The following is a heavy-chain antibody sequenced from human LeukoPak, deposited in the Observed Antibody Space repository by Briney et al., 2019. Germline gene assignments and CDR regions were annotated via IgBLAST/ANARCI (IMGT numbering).Heavy chain of an antibody. Sequence: ASVKVSCKASGYIFTHYFMHWRRQAPGQGLEWMGWINPDSGGTNSAQNFQGRVTITRDTSISTAYMELGSLRSDDTAVYYCARCSWENGCHWGQGSLVTVSS. J-gene: IGHJ1*01. CDR2: INPDSGGT. D-gene: IGHD1-26*01. CDR3: ARCSWENGCH. V-gene: IGHV1-2*02. CDR1: GYIFTHYF.